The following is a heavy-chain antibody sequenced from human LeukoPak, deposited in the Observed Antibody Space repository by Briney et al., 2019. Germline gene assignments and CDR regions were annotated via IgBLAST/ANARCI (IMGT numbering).Heavy chain of an antibody. D-gene: IGHD5-18*01. CDR1: GFTFSSYW. J-gene: IGHJ4*02. CDR2: INGDGSTT. V-gene: IGHV3-74*01. Sequence: GGSLKLSCAASGFTFSSYWMHWVRQAPGKGLVWVSRINGDGSTTFYADSVKGRFTISRDNAKNTVYLQMNSLRVEDTAVYYCGSDTVLGYWGQGTLVTASS. CDR3: GSDTVLGY.